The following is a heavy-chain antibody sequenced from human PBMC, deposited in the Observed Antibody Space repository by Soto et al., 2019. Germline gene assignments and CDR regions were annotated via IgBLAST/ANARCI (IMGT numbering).Heavy chain of an antibody. Sequence: ASVKVSCKASGGTFSSYAISWVRQAPGQGLEWMGWIIPISGTTGYAQKFQGRVTMTRNTSISTAYMELSSLRSEDTAVYYCASSLHGGIWGATDYWGQGTLVTVSS. D-gene: IGHD3-16*01. CDR2: IIPISGTT. J-gene: IGHJ4*02. CDR1: GGTFSSYA. CDR3: ASSLHGGIWGATDY. V-gene: IGHV1-8*02.